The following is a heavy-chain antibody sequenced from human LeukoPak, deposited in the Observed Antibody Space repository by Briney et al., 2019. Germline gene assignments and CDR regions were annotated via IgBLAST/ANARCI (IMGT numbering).Heavy chain of an antibody. V-gene: IGHV1-2*02. CDR3: ANLSPDLFRSPQDTCDYGMDV. CDR2: INPNSGGT. J-gene: IGHJ6*02. CDR1: GYTFTGYY. Sequence: ASSVPVSCKSSGYTFTGYYIHWVRQPAGPGLEWMGWINPNSGGTNYAQKFQGRVTMTRDTSISTDYMELSRLRCDDTAVYYCANLSPDLFRSPQDTCDYGMDVWGQGTTVTVSS. D-gene: IGHD1-14*01.